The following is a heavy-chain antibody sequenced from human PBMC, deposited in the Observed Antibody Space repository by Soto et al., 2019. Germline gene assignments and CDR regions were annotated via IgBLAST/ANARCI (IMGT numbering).Heavy chain of an antibody. CDR2: ISAYNGNT. CDR3: AGTPVVVITIGYYFDY. Sequence: ASVKVSCKASGYTFTSYGISWVRQAPGQGLEWMGWISAYNGNTNYAQKLQGRVTMTTDTSTSTAYIELRTLRSDDTAVHYCAGTPVVVITIGYYFDYWGQGTLVTVSS. D-gene: IGHD3-22*01. CDR1: GYTFTSYG. J-gene: IGHJ4*02. V-gene: IGHV1-18*01.